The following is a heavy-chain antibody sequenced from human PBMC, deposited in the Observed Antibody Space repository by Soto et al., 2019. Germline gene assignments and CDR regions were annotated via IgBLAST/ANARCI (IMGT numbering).Heavy chain of an antibody. J-gene: IGHJ5*02. Sequence: QVQLVQSGAEVKKPGSSVKVSCKASGGTFSSYTISWVRQAPGQGLEWMGMIIPILGIANYAQKFQGRVTITVDKSTSTAYMELSSLRSEDTAVYYCAITGEAGWFDPWGQGTLATVSS. CDR1: GGTFSSYT. CDR2: IIPILGIA. D-gene: IGHD2-21*01. CDR3: AITGEAGWFDP. V-gene: IGHV1-69*02.